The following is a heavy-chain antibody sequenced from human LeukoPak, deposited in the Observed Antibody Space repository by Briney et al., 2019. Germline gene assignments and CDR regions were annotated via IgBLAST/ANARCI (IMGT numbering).Heavy chain of an antibody. CDR2: IYYSGST. CDR3: ARHLYSSSSHLDY. Sequence: PSETLSLTCTVSGGSISSSSYYWGWIRQPPGKGLEWIGSIYYSGSTYYNPSLKSRVTISVDTSKNQFSLKLSSVTAADTAVYYCARHLYSSSSHLDYWGQGTLVTVSS. V-gene: IGHV4-39*01. CDR1: GGSISSSSYY. D-gene: IGHD6-6*01. J-gene: IGHJ4*02.